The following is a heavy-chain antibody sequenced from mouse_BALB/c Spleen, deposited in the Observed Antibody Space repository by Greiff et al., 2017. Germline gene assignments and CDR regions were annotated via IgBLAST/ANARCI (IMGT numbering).Heavy chain of an antibody. J-gene: IGHJ4*01. CDR2: ISSGGGST. CDR1: GFAFSSYD. Sequence: EVKLVESGGGLVKPGGSLKLSCAASGFAFSSYDMSWVRQTPEKRLEWVAYISSGGGSTYYPDTVKGRFTISRDNAKNTLYLQMSSLKSEDTAMYYCARRGVTNYAMDYWGQGTSVTVSS. D-gene: IGHD2-13*01. CDR3: ARRGVTNYAMDY. V-gene: IGHV5-12-1*01.